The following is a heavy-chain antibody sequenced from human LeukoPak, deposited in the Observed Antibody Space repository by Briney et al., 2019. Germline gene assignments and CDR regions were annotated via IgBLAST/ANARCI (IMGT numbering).Heavy chain of an antibody. V-gene: IGHV1-69*05. Sequence: SVQVSCKASGGTLSSYAISWVRQAPGQGLEWMGGSIPIFGTANYAQKFQGRVTITTDESTSTAYMELSSLRSEDTAVYYCARGGDSRITIFGVVSPLNLDYYYYMDVWGKGTTVTVSS. CDR3: ARGGDSRITIFGVVSPLNLDYYYYMDV. D-gene: IGHD3-3*01. J-gene: IGHJ6*03. CDR2: SIPIFGTA. CDR1: GGTLSSYA.